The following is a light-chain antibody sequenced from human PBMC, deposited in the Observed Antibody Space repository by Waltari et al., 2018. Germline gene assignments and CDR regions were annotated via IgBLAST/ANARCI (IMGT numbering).Light chain of an antibody. J-gene: IGKJ4*01. CDR2: GTS. Sequence: DIQMTQFPSSLSAYVGDRVPITCRASQSISSDLNWYQQKPGKAPKLLISGTSNLQSGVPSGFSGSGSGTDFTLTINSLQPLDSATYYCQQSYSTPPTFGGGTKVEI. V-gene: IGKV1-39*01. CDR1: QSISSD. CDR3: QQSYSTPPT.